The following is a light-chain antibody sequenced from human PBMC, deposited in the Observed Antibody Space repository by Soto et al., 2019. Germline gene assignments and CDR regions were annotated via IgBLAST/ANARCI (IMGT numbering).Light chain of an antibody. V-gene: IGKV1-33*01. CDR3: QQYDHRPLI. CDR1: QDIRKY. Sequence: IHITQSPSSLSASVGDRVTITCQATQDIRKYLNWYQQKPGKAPKPLIYDASSLETGVPSRFSGSGSGTDFTLTISSLQPEDFATYYCQQYDHRPLIFGRGTRLEIK. CDR2: DAS. J-gene: IGKJ5*01.